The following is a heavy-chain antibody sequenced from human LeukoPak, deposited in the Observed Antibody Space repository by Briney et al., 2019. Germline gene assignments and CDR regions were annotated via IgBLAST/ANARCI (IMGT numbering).Heavy chain of an antibody. J-gene: IGHJ4*02. D-gene: IGHD6-13*01. CDR1: GGFISSSSYY. Sequence: SETLSLTCTVSGGFISSSSYYWGWIRQPPGKGLEWIGSIYYSGSTYYNPSLKSRVTISVDTSKNQFSLKLSSVTAADTAVYYCARQGGAAAGPFDYWGQGTLVTVSS. V-gene: IGHV4-39*01. CDR2: IYYSGST. CDR3: ARQGGAAAGPFDY.